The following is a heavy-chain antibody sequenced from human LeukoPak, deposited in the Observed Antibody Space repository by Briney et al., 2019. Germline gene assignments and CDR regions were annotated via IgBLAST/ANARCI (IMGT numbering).Heavy chain of an antibody. Sequence: GGSLRLSCAASGFTFSSYGMHWVRQAPGKGLEWVAFIRYDGSNKYYADSVKGRFTISRDNSKNTLYLQMNSLRAEDTAVYYCAKAQGITILGVVTDLDDAFDIWGQGTMVTVSS. CDR2: IRYDGSNK. CDR3: AKAQGITILGVVTDLDDAFDI. D-gene: IGHD3-3*01. CDR1: GFTFSSYG. V-gene: IGHV3-30*02. J-gene: IGHJ3*02.